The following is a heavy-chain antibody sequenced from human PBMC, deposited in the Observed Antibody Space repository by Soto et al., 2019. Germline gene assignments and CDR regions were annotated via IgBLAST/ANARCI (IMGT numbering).Heavy chain of an antibody. J-gene: IGHJ4*02. Sequence: EVQLLESGGGLVQPGGSLRLSCAASGFTFSSYAMSWVRQAPGKGLEWVSAISGSGGSTYYADSVKGRFTISRDNSKNALYLQMNSLRAEDTAVYYCAKDKRIMITFGGVIVIHFDYWGQGTLVTVSS. CDR2: ISGSGGST. CDR1: GFTFSSYA. D-gene: IGHD3-16*02. CDR3: AKDKRIMITFGGVIVIHFDY. V-gene: IGHV3-23*01.